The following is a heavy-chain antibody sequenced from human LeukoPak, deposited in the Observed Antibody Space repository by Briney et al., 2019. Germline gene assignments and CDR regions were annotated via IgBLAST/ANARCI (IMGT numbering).Heavy chain of an antibody. CDR3: ARVTMIVVVNWFDP. D-gene: IGHD3-22*01. Sequence: SETLSLTCAVYGGSFSGYYWSWIRQPPGKGLEWIGEINHSGSTNYNPSLKSRVTISVDTSKNQFSLKLSSVTAADTAVYYCARVTMIVVVNWFDPWGQGALVTVSS. J-gene: IGHJ5*02. V-gene: IGHV4-34*01. CDR1: GGSFSGYY. CDR2: INHSGST.